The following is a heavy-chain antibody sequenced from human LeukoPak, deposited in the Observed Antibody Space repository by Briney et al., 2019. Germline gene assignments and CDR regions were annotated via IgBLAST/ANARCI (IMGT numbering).Heavy chain of an antibody. V-gene: IGHV3-73*01. CDR3: RHIEYVAPDS. CDR2: VGSRDKNYAT. D-gene: IGHD2-21*01. Sequence: GGSLRLSCAASGLGFAGSAVHWVRPTSGRGLEWIGCVGSRDKNYATIYGASARGRFTISRDDSRNTASLQMNSLNTEDTAVYYFRHIEYVAPDSWGQGTLVTVSS. CDR1: GLGFAGSA. J-gene: IGHJ4*02.